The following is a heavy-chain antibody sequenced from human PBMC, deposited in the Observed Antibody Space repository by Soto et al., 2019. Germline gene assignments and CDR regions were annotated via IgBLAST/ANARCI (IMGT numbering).Heavy chain of an antibody. V-gene: IGHV3-23*01. CDR3: AKALGSSWYAGNWFDP. D-gene: IGHD6-13*01. Sequence: PAGSLRLSCAASRFTFSSYAMSWVRQAPGKGLEWVSAISGSGGSTYYADSVKGRFTISRDNSNNTLYLQMNSLRAEDTAVYYCAKALGSSWYAGNWFDPWGQGTLVTVSS. CDR2: ISGSGGST. J-gene: IGHJ5*02. CDR1: RFTFSSYA.